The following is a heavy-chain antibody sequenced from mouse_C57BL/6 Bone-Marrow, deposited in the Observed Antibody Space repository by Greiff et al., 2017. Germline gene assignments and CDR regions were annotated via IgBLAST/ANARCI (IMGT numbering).Heavy chain of an antibody. J-gene: IGHJ3*01. CDR3: AFQLGPWFAY. Sequence: VQLQESGAELARPGASVKLSCKASGYTFTSYGISWVKQRTGQGLEWIGEIYPRSGNTYYNEKFKGKATLTADKSSSTAYMELRSLTSEDSAVYFCAFQLGPWFAYWGQGTLVTVSA. CDR2: IYPRSGNT. D-gene: IGHD4-1*02. V-gene: IGHV1-81*01. CDR1: GYTFTSYG.